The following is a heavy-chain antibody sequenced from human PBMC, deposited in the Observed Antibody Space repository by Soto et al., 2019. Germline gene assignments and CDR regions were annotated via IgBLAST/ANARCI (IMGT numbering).Heavy chain of an antibody. J-gene: IGHJ6*03. CDR3: AKGGISRLQYYYYYMDV. CDR1: GFTFSSYA. V-gene: IGHV3-23*01. D-gene: IGHD3-10*01. CDR2: ISGSGGST. Sequence: GGSLRLSCAASGFTFSSYAMSWVRQAPGKGLEWVSAISGSGGSTYYADSVKGRFTISRDNSKNTLYLQMNSLRAEDTAVYYCAKGGISRLQYYYYYMDVWGKGTTVTVSS.